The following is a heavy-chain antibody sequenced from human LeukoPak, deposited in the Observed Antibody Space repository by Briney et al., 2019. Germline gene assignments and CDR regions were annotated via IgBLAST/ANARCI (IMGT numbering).Heavy chain of an antibody. V-gene: IGHV3-30-3*01. CDR2: ISYDGSNK. CDR1: GFTFSSYA. J-gene: IGHJ3*02. CDR3: AREGWELLNAFDI. D-gene: IGHD1-26*01. Sequence: PGRSLRLSCAASGFTFSSYAMHWVRQAPGKGLEWVAVISYDGSNKYYADSVKGRFTISRDNSKNTLYLQMNSLRAEDTAVYYCAREGWELLNAFDIWGQGTMVTVSS.